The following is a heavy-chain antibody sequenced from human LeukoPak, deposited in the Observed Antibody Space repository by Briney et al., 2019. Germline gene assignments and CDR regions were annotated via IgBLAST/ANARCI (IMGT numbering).Heavy chain of an antibody. Sequence: SETLSLTCTVSGGSISSGGYYWSWIRQHPGKGLEWIGYIYYSGSTYYNPSLKSRVTISVDTSKNQFSLKLSSVTAADTAVYYCARGGGGSGSYYVDYWGQGTLVTVSS. CDR1: GGSISSGGYY. D-gene: IGHD3-10*01. V-gene: IGHV4-31*03. CDR2: IYYSGST. J-gene: IGHJ4*02. CDR3: ARGGGGSGSYYVDY.